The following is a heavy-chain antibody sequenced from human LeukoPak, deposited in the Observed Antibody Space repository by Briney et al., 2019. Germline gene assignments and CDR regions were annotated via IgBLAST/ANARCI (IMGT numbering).Heavy chain of an antibody. CDR3: TRWLQSLEH. J-gene: IGHJ4*02. CDR2: ISYDGSNK. Sequence: GGSLRLSCAASGSTLGSYGMPWVRQAPGKGLEWVAVISYDGSNKYYADSVKGRFTISRDNSKNTLYLQMNSLNTEDTAVYYCTRWLQSLEHWGQGTLVSVSS. CDR1: GSTLGSYG. D-gene: IGHD5-24*01. V-gene: IGHV3-30*03.